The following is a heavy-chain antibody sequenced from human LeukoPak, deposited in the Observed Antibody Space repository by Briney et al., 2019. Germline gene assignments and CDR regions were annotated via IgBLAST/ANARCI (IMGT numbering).Heavy chain of an antibody. V-gene: IGHV3-30*09. CDR2: ISYDEDNK. J-gene: IGHJ4*02. CDR3: ARSPTRSLRVGEFDV. Sequence: PGRSLRLSCAASGFPFSYYSMHWVRQAPGKGLEWVAVISYDEDNKYYAESVKGRFAISRDNSKDTLYLQMNSLRAGGTAVYYCARSPTRSLRVGEFDVWGQGTLVTVSS. D-gene: IGHD3-16*01. CDR1: GFPFSYYS.